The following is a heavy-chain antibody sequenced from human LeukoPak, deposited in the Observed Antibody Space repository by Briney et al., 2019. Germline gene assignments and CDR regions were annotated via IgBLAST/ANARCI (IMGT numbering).Heavy chain of an antibody. V-gene: IGHV3-48*02. Sequence: GGSLRLSCAASGFTFRTYTMHWVRQAPGKGLEWVSSISMSSTTIYYADSVKGRFTISRDSAKNSVYLQMDSLRDQDTAVYYCASHYYGSGTEYFQHWGQGTLVTVSS. CDR1: GFTFRTYT. J-gene: IGHJ1*01. CDR3: ASHYYGSGTEYFQH. CDR2: ISMSSTTI. D-gene: IGHD3-10*01.